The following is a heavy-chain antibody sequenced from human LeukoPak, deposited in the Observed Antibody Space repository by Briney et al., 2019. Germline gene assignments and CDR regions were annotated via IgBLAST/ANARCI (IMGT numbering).Heavy chain of an antibody. D-gene: IGHD3-10*01. CDR2: INHSGST. J-gene: IGHJ3*02. CDR1: GGSFSGYY. Sequence: SETLSLTCAVYGGSFSGYYWSWIRQPPGKGLEWIGEINHSGSTNYNPSLKSRVTISVDTSKNQFSLKLSSVTAADTAVYYCARDQTYYYGSGSSALDAFDIWGQGTMVTVSS. CDR3: ARDQTYYYGSGSSALDAFDI. V-gene: IGHV4-34*01.